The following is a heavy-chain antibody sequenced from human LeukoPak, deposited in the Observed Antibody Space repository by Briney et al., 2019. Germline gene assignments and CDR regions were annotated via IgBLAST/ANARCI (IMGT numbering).Heavy chain of an antibody. D-gene: IGHD3-10*01. CDR3: ARPYIAMALDY. CDR2: INQDGSEK. J-gene: IGHJ4*02. CDR1: GFTLSNYW. Sequence: GGSLRLSCAASGFTLSNYWMTWVRQAPGKGLEWVAIINQDGSEKYYLDSVKGRSTISNDNAKNSLFLQMNSLRAEDTAVCYCARPYIAMALDYWGQGALVTVSS. V-gene: IGHV3-7*03.